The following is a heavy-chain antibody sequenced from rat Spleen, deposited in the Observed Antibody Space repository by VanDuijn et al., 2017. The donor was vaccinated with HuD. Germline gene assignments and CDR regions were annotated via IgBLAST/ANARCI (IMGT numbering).Heavy chain of an antibody. CDR1: GFTFNNYW. CDR2: IIYDGSRT. V-gene: IGHV5-31*01. CDR3: ATQDYDGAYYYGWFAY. Sequence: EVQLVESGGGQVQPGRSLKLSCVASGFTFNNYWMTWIRQAPGKGLEWVATIIYDGSRTYYRDSVKGRFTISRDNAKSTLYLQMDSLRSEDTATYYCATQDYDGAYYYGWFAYWGQGTLVTVS. D-gene: IGHD1-12*02. J-gene: IGHJ3*01.